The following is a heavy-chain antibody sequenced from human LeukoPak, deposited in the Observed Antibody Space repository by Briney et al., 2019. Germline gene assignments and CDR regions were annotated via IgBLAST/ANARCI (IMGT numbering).Heavy chain of an antibody. CDR1: GFTFNGYA. Sequence: GGSLRLSCAASGFTFNGYAMTWVRQAPGKGLEWVSSISGSGSGTYYADSVKGRFTISRDNSKDTLYLQMNSLRAEDTAVYYCARDSGNHWNYADYFDYWGQGTLVTVSS. V-gene: IGHV3-23*01. D-gene: IGHD1-7*01. CDR3: ARDSGNHWNYADYFDY. CDR2: ISGSGSGT. J-gene: IGHJ4*02.